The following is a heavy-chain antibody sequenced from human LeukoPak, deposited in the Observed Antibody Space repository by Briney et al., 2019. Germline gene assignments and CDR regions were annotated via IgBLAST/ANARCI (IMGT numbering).Heavy chain of an antibody. CDR1: ADSIKSNSFY. CDR2: LSYSGSS. CDR3: ASNLRFLEWLPDS. D-gene: IGHD3-3*01. V-gene: IGHV4-39*01. Sequence: TASETLSLTCTVSADSIKSNSFYWGWARQPPGKGLEWIGIGSLSYSGSSYYSPSLKSRITISVDMAKSQSSLKLSSVTAADTAVYYCASNLRFLEWLPDSWGQGTLVTVSS. J-gene: IGHJ4*02.